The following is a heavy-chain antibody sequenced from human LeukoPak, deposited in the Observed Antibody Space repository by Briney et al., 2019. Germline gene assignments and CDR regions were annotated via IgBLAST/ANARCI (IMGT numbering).Heavy chain of an antibody. CDR2: INPSGGST. D-gene: IGHD3-10*01. V-gene: IGHV1-46*01. CDR1: GYTFTGYY. CDR3: ARARHYYGSGSYYMGPDY. Sequence: ASVKVSCKASGYTFTGYYMHWVRQAPGQGLEWMGWINPSGGSTSYAQKFQGRVTMTRDTSTSTVYMELSSPRSEDTAVYYCARARHYYGSGSYYMGPDYWGQGTLVTVSS. J-gene: IGHJ4*02.